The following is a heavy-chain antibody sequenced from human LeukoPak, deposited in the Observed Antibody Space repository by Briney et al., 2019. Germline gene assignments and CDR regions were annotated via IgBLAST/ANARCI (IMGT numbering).Heavy chain of an antibody. CDR3: ARDKGMIVVVTPGYFDY. D-gene: IGHD3-22*01. J-gene: IGHJ4*02. V-gene: IGHV1-18*01. Sequence: EASVKVSCKASGYTFTSYGINWVRQAPGQGLEWMGWISAYNGNTNYAQKLQGRVTMTTDTSTSTAYMELRSLRSDDTAVYYCARDKGMIVVVTPGYFDYWGQGTLVTVSS. CDR2: ISAYNGNT. CDR1: GYTFTSYG.